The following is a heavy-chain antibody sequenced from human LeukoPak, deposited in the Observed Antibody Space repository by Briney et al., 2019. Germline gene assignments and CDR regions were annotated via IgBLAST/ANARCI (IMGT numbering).Heavy chain of an antibody. CDR2: IGTAGDT. D-gene: IGHD6-19*01. J-gene: IGHJ4*02. Sequence: PGGSLRLSCAASGFTFSSYDMHWVRQATGKGLEWVSAIGTAGDTYYPGSVKGRFTISRENAKNSLYLQMNSLRAGDTAVYYCARGALIAVARGLPDYWGQGTLVTVSS. CDR3: ARGALIAVARGLPDY. CDR1: GFTFSSYD. V-gene: IGHV3-13*01.